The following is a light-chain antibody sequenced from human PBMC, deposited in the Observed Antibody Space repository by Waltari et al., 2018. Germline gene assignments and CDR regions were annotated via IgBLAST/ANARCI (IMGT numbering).Light chain of an antibody. J-gene: IGLJ2*01. CDR1: SSSVVAYNY. Sequence: QSDLSQLASMSGSPGQSITIPCLGPSSSVVAYNYVSWYQEYPGKAPKLIIYDVKNRPSGVSNRFSGSKSGNTASLTISGLQAEDEADYYCSSYTSTSTVLFGGGTKVTVL. V-gene: IGLV2-14*03. CDR3: SSYTSTSTVL. CDR2: DVK.